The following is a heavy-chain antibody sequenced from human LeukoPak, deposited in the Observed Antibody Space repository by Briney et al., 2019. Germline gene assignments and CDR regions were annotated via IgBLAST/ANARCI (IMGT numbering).Heavy chain of an antibody. Sequence: SETLSLTCTVSGGSISSYYWSWIRQPPGKGLEWIGYIYTSGSTNYNPSLKSRVTISVDTSKNQFSLKLSSVTAADTAVYYCARRASYYYYYMDVWGKGTTVTVSS. J-gene: IGHJ6*03. CDR3: ARRASYYYYYMDV. CDR2: IYTSGST. V-gene: IGHV4-59*01. CDR1: GGSISSYY.